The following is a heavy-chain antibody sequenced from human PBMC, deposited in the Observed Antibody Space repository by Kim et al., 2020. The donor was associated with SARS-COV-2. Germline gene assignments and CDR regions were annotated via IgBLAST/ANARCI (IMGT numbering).Heavy chain of an antibody. CDR3: ARVGARFPYYDFWSGYYV. J-gene: IGHJ6*01. CDR1: GGSFSGYY. V-gene: IGHV4-34*01. Sequence: SETLSLTCAVYGGSFSGYYWSWIRQPPGKGLEWIGEINHSGSTNYNPSLKSRVTISVDTSKNQFSLKLSSVTAADTAVYYCARVGARFPYYDFWSGYYV. D-gene: IGHD3-3*01. CDR2: INHSGST.